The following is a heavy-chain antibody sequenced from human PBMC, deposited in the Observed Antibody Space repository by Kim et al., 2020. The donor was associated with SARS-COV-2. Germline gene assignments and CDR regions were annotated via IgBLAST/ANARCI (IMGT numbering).Heavy chain of an antibody. CDR2: INPSGGST. Sequence: ASVKVSCKASGYTFTSYYMHWVRQAPGQGLEWMGIINPSGGSTSYAQKFQGRVTMTRDTSTSTVYMELSSLRSEDTAVYYCARDYPAYTAMVPAVDAFDIWGQGTMVTVSS. J-gene: IGHJ3*02. CDR1: GYTFTSYY. V-gene: IGHV1-46*01. D-gene: IGHD5-18*01. CDR3: ARDYPAYTAMVPAVDAFDI.